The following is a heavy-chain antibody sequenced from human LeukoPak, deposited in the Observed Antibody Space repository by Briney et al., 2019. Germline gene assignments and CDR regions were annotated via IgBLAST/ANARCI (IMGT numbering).Heavy chain of an antibody. CDR3: AREVRAARSYFDY. V-gene: IGHV4-39*07. CDR1: GGSISSSSYY. Sequence: SETLSLTCTVSGGSISSSSYYWGWLRQPPGKGLEGIGSIYYSGSTYYNPSLKSRVTISVNTSKNQFSLKLSAVTAADTAVYYCAREVRAARSYFDYWGQGTLVTVSS. J-gene: IGHJ4*02. CDR2: IYYSGST. D-gene: IGHD6-6*01.